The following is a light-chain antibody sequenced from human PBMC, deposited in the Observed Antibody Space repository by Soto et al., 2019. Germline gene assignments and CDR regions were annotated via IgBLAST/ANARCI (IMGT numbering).Light chain of an antibody. CDR2: SNN. CDR3: AAWDDGLNGVV. CDR1: SSNIGSNA. Sequence: QSVLTQPPSASGTPGQRVTISCSGSSSNIGSNAVNWYQQLPGTAPKLLIYSNNQRPSGIPDRFSGSKSGTSASLAISGLQSEDEPDYYCAAWDDGLNGVVFGGGTQLTVL. V-gene: IGLV1-44*01. J-gene: IGLJ2*01.